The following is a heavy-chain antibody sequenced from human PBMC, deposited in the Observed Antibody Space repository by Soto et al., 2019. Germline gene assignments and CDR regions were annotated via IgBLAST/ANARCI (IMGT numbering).Heavy chain of an antibody. CDR3: AKSSSRQWLVRPFGAFDI. CDR1: GFTFDDYA. D-gene: IGHD6-19*01. CDR2: ISWNSGSI. J-gene: IGHJ3*02. Sequence: GGSLRLSCAASGFTFDDYAMHWVRQAPGKGLEWVSGISWNSGSIGYADSVKGRFTISRDNAKNSLYLQMNSLRAEDTALYYCAKSSSRQWLVRPFGAFDIWGQGTMVTVSS. V-gene: IGHV3-9*01.